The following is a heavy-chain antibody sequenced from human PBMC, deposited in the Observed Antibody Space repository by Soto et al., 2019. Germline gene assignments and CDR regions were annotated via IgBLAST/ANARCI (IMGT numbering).Heavy chain of an antibody. V-gene: IGHV3-48*01. Sequence: EVQLVESGGGLVQPGGSLRLSCAASGFTFSSYSMNWVRQAPGKGLEWVSYISSATTTIYYADSVKGRFTISRDNAKNSLHLQMNSLRADDTAVYYCASGIAAAGPKLDYWGQGTLVTVSS. CDR2: ISSATTTI. CDR1: GFTFSSYS. J-gene: IGHJ4*02. CDR3: ASGIAAAGPKLDY. D-gene: IGHD6-13*01.